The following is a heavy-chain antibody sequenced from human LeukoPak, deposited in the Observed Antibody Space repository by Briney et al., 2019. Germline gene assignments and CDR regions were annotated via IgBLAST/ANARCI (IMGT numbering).Heavy chain of an antibody. J-gene: IGHJ4*02. CDR3: AKDREMATISPNDY. Sequence: GGSLRLSCVASGLNFVDYSMNWVRQAPGKGLEWVASISGSTTYTYYGDSVKGRFTISRDNSKNMLYLQMNSLRAEDTAVYYCAKDREMATISPNDYWGQGTLVTVSS. CDR1: GLNFVDYS. CDR2: ISGSTTYT. V-gene: IGHV3-21*06. D-gene: IGHD5-24*01.